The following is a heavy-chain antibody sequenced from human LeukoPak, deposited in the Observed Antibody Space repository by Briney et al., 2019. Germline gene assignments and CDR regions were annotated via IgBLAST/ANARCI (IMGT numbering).Heavy chain of an antibody. J-gene: IGHJ4*02. V-gene: IGHV3-33*01. CDR3: ARAYSSGWSYFDY. Sequence: PGRSLRLSCAASGFPFRSYGMHWVRQAPGKGLEWVAVIWYDGSNQYYADSVKGRFAISRDNSKNTLYLQLNSLRAEDTAVYYCARAYSSGWSYFDYWGQGTLVTVSS. CDR2: IWYDGSNQ. D-gene: IGHD6-19*01. CDR1: GFPFRSYG.